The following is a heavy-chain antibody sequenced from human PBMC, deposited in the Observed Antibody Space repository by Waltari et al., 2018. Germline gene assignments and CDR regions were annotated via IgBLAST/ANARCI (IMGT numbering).Heavy chain of an antibody. CDR3: ARATTWDDVGAFDV. J-gene: IGHJ3*01. Sequence: EVQVVEAGGGLIQPGGSLRLSCVDSGFSVSKVFATWVRQAPGKGLEWVSSLHNGDPAYYADSVRGRFTVYRDNSRNTLYLQMNGLRAEDTAIYYCARATTWDDVGAFDVWGLGTLVTVS. D-gene: IGHD1-1*01. V-gene: IGHV3-53*01. CDR1: GFSVSKVF. CDR2: LHNGDPA.